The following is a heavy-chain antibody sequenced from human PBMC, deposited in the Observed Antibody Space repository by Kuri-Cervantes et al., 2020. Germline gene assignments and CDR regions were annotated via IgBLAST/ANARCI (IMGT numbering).Heavy chain of an antibody. J-gene: IGHJ4*02. CDR1: GFTFSSYA. Sequence: GESLKISCAASGFTFSSYAMHWVRQAPGKGLEWVAVISYDGSNKYYADSVKGRFTISRDNSKNTLYLQMNSLRAEDTAVYYCAKGPVDYGDYPTEDYWGQGTLVTVSS. D-gene: IGHD4-17*01. CDR2: ISYDGSNK. CDR3: AKGPVDYGDYPTEDY. V-gene: IGHV3-30*01.